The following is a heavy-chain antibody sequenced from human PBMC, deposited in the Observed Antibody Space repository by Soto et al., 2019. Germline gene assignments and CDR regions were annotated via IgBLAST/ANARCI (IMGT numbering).Heavy chain of an antibody. CDR1: GFIFSGYW. CDR2: IKGDGSGI. Sequence: EVQLLESGGGLVPPGGSLRLSCAASGFIFSGYWMHWVRQAPGKGLVWVSRIKGDGSGISYADSVKGRFTISRDNVKKTVYLQMTSLRAEDTAVYYCARAICSGGRCFLLDLWGQGTLVTVSS. V-gene: IGHV3-74*01. J-gene: IGHJ5*02. D-gene: IGHD2-15*01. CDR3: ARAICSGGRCFLLDL.